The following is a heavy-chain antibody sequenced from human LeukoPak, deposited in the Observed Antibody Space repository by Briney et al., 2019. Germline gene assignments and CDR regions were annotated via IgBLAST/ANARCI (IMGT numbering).Heavy chain of an antibody. D-gene: IGHD3-16*01. J-gene: IGHJ4*02. CDR2: ISSSGSTI. CDR1: GFTFSDYY. CDR3: ARDLVPLPSAGSMDY. Sequence: GGSLRLSCAASGFTFSDYYMSWIRQAPGKGLEWVSFISSSGSTIYYADSVKGRFTISRDNAKNSLYLQMNSLRAEDTAVYYCARDLVPLPSAGSMDYWGQGTLVTVSS. V-gene: IGHV3-11*01.